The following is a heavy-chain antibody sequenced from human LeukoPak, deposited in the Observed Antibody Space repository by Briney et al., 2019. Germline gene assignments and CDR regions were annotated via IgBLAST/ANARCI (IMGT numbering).Heavy chain of an antibody. J-gene: IGHJ6*02. CDR1: GGSISSYY. V-gene: IGHV4-59*08. CDR3: ARSMVDGIYYGMDV. CDR2: IYYSGST. D-gene: IGHD4/OR15-4a*01. Sequence: NPSETLSLTCTVSGGSISSYYWSWIRQPPGKGLEWIGYIYYSGSTNYNPSLKSRVTISVDTSKNQFSLKLSSVTAADTAVYYCARSMVDGIYYGMDVWGQGTTVTVSS.